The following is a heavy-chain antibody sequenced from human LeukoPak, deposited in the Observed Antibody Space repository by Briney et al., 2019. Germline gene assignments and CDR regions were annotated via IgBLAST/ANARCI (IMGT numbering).Heavy chain of an antibody. Sequence: PSETLSLTCTVSGGSISSGCYYWGWIRQPPGKGLEWIGSIYYSGSTYYNPSLKSRVTMSLDTSKNQFSLKLSSVTAADTAVYYCGSSSGSPDYFDYWGQGTLVTVSS. CDR1: GGSISSGCYY. V-gene: IGHV4-39*01. D-gene: IGHD1-26*01. CDR2: IYYSGST. J-gene: IGHJ4*02. CDR3: GSSSGSPDYFDY.